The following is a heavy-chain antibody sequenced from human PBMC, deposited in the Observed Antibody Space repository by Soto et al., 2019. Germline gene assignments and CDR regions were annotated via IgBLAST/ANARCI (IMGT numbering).Heavy chain of an antibody. J-gene: IGHJ5*02. CDR2: INHSGST. V-gene: IGHV4-34*01. CDR3: ARRAAARITIFGVVDGGFDH. CDR1: GWSFSGYY. D-gene: IGHD3-3*01. Sequence: XETLSLTCSVYGWSFSGYYWSWIRQPPGKGLEWIGEINHSGSTNYNPSLKSRVTISVDTSKNQFSLKLSSVTAADTAVYYCARRAAARITIFGVVDGGFDHWGQGTLVTVSS.